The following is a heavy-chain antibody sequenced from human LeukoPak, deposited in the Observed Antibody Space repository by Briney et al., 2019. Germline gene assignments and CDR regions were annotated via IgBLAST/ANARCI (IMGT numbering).Heavy chain of an antibody. CDR3: ARLPGYSSSWYDWYFDL. Sequence: PGGSLRLSCAASGFTFSSYEMNWVRQAAGKGLEWVSYISSSASTIYSADSVKGRFTISRDNAKNSLYLQMNSLRAEDTAVYYCARLPGYSSSWYDWYFDLWGRGTLVTVSS. CDR2: ISSSASTI. CDR1: GFTFSSYE. D-gene: IGHD6-13*01. V-gene: IGHV3-48*03. J-gene: IGHJ2*01.